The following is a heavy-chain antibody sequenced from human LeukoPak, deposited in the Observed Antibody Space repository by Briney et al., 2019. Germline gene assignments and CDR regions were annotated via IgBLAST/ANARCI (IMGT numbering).Heavy chain of an antibody. D-gene: IGHD1-26*01. CDR1: GFTSSRYA. Sequence: GGSLRLSCAASGFTSSRYAMNWVRQAPGKGLEWVSTVRSSDGYTYYADSVRGRFTISGDDSKNTAYLQMNSLRAEDTAVYYCANSPTSTATTFYGMDVWGRGTTVTVSS. CDR3: ANSPTSTATTFYGMDV. V-gene: IGHV3-23*01. J-gene: IGHJ6*02. CDR2: VRSSDGYT.